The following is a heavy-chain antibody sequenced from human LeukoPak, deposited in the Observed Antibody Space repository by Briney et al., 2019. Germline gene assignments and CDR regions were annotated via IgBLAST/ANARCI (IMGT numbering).Heavy chain of an antibody. J-gene: IGHJ4*02. CDR2: ISSSGSTI. D-gene: IGHD5-12*01. V-gene: IGHV3-11*01. CDR3: AREALGYRLGYGDY. Sequence: PGGSLRLSCAASGFTFSDYYMSWIRQAPGKGLEWVSYISSSGSTIYYADSVKGRFTISRDSSKDTLYLQMNSLRAEDTAVYFCAREALGYRLGYGDYWGQGTLVTVSS. CDR1: GFTFSDYY.